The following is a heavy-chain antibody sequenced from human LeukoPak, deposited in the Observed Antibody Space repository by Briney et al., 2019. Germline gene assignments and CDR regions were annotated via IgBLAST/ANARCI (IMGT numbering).Heavy chain of an antibody. Sequence: PGGPLRLSCAASGFTFSSYWMHWVRQAPGKGLVWVSRINSDGSSTSYADSVKGRFTISRDNAKNTLYLQMNSLRAEDTAVYYCARGTLGYCSGGSCPTYYYYYYMDVWGKGTTVTVSS. D-gene: IGHD2-15*01. CDR1: GFTFSSYW. CDR3: ARGTLGYCSGGSCPTYYYYYYMDV. CDR2: INSDGSST. V-gene: IGHV3-74*01. J-gene: IGHJ6*03.